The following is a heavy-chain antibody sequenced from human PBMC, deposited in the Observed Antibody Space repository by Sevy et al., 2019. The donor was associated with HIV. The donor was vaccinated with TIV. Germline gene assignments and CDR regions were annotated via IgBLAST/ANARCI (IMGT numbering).Heavy chain of an antibody. CDR1: GFTFGDYA. Sequence: GGSLRLSCTGSGFTFGDYAMSWVRQAPGKGLEWVAFLKHKAYGGTIDYAASVKGRFSISRDDSKIIAHLQMNDLKTEDTAIYYCTRWKEAQSIFDYWGQGALVTVSS. CDR3: TRWKEAQSIFDY. V-gene: IGHV3-49*04. J-gene: IGHJ4*02. D-gene: IGHD1-1*01. CDR2: LKHKAYGGTI.